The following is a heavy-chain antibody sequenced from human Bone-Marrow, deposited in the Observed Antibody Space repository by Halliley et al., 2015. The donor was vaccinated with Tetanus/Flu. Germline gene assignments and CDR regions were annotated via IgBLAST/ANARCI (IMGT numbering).Heavy chain of an antibody. V-gene: IGHV4-31*02. CDR3: ARAHWVPYSMDV. D-gene: IGHD3-16*01. Sequence: WFWLRQHPGKDLEWIGYIYYSGRTYYKPSLKGRASLSVDTSNNQFSLKLSSVTVADTAVYYCARAHWVPYSMDVWGQGP. CDR2: IYYSGRT. J-gene: IGHJ6*02.